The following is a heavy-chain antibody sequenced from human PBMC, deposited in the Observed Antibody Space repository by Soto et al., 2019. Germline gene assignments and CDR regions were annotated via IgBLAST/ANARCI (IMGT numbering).Heavy chain of an antibody. CDR1: GYSFTSLD. Sequence: QVQLVQSGAEVREPGASVKVSCKASGYSFTSLDINWLRQTAGQGLEWMGWMEPSTGRTGYAQKFQGRVNLTRDPSINTAYMELTTLTSDDTAFYYCARGVSAGVDYWGQGTLVIVSS. CDR3: ARGVSAGVDY. D-gene: IGHD1-26*01. J-gene: IGHJ4*02. V-gene: IGHV1-8*01. CDR2: MEPSTGRT.